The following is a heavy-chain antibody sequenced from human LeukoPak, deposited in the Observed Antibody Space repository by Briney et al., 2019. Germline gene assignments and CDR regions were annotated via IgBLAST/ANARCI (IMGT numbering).Heavy chain of an antibody. CDR1: GYSISSGYY. Sequence: NPSETLSLTCTVSGYSISSGYYWGWIRQPPGKGLEWIGTIYYSGSTYYNPSLKSRVTISVDTSKNQFSLKLSSVAAADTAVYYCARDYYDFWSGYYYRHFDYWGQGTLVTVSS. J-gene: IGHJ4*02. CDR2: IYYSGST. CDR3: ARDYYDFWSGYYYRHFDY. V-gene: IGHV4-38-2*02. D-gene: IGHD3-3*01.